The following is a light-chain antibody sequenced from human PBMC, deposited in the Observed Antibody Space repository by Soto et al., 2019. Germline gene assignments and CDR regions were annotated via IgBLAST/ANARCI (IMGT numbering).Light chain of an antibody. V-gene: IGKV1-33*01. J-gene: IGKJ4*01. Sequence: DIQLAQSPSFLSASVGDRITITCRASQDISSYLAWFQQKPGKAPKLLIYDASKLETGVPLRFSGSGSGTDFTFTISSLQPEDLARYYCQQYDDLLSLTFGGGTKVDIK. CDR1: QDISSY. CDR2: DAS. CDR3: QQYDDLLSLT.